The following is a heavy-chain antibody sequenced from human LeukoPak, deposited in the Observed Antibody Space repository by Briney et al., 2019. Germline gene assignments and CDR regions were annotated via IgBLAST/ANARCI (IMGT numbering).Heavy chain of an antibody. CDR3: AKKVRFPSGFDY. CDR1: GFTFSSYE. CDR2: ISSSGSII. D-gene: IGHD3-10*01. Sequence: GGSLRLSCAASGFTFSSYEMNWVRQAPGKGLEWVSYISSSGSIIYYADFVKGRFTISRDNAKNSLYLQMNSLRADDTAVYYCAKKVRFPSGFDYWGQGTLVTVSS. V-gene: IGHV3-48*03. J-gene: IGHJ4*02.